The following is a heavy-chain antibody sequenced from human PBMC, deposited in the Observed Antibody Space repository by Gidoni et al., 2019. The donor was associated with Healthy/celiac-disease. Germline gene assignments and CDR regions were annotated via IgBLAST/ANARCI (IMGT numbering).Heavy chain of an antibody. CDR1: GCTFRRYA. V-gene: IGHV3-23*01. D-gene: IGHD6-13*01. CDR2: ISGSGGST. Sequence: EVQLLESAGGLVPPGGSLRLSCAASGCTFRRYAMSWVRQAPGKGLEWVSAISGSGGSTYDADSVKGRFTISRDNSKNTLYLQMNSLRAEDTAVYYCANRQQLVLDYWGQGTLVTVSS. CDR3: ANRQQLVLDY. J-gene: IGHJ4*02.